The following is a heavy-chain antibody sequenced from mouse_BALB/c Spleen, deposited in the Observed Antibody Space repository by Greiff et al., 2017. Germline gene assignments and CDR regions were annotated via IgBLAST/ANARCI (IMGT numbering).Heavy chain of an antibody. D-gene: IGHD2-4*01. V-gene: IGHV1-26*01. J-gene: IGHJ3*01. CDR3: ARPTMITTGFAY. CDR2: INPYNGAT. Sequence: EVQLQQSGPELVKPGASVKISCKASGYSFTGYYMHWVKQSHVKSLEWIGRINPYNGATSYNQNFKDKASLTVDKSSSTAYMELHSLTSEDSAVYYCARPTMITTGFAYWGQGTLVTVSA. CDR1: GYSFTGYY.